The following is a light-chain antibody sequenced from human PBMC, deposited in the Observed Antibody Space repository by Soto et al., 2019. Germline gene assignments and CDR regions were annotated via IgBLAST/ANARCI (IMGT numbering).Light chain of an antibody. CDR3: QQYGSSPAIT. CDR2: GAS. V-gene: IGKV3-20*01. CDR1: QTLRRTY. Sequence: EIVLMQSPGTLSLSPGERATLSCRASQTLRRTYIAWYQQKPGQAPRVLIYGASKRATGIPDRFSGSGSGTEFTLTISRLEPEDFAVYYCQQYGSSPAITFGQGTRLEIK. J-gene: IGKJ5*01.